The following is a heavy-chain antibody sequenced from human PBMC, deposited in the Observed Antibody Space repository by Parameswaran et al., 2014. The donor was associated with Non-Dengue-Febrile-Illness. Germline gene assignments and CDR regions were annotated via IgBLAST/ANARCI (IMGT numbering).Heavy chain of an antibody. Sequence: WVRQAPGQGLEWMGRIIPILGIANYAQKFQGRVTITADKSTSTAYMELSSLRSEDTAVYYCARGRPAQGEWPTYYYYYYMDVWGKGTTVTVSS. CDR2: IIPILGIA. V-gene: IGHV1-69*04. D-gene: IGHD3-16*01. CDR3: ARGRPAQGEWPTYYYYYYMDV. J-gene: IGHJ6*03.